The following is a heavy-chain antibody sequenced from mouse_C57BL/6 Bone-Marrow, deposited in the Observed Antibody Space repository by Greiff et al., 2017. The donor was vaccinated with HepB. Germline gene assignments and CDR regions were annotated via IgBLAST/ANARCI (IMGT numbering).Heavy chain of an antibody. CDR2: ISDGGSYT. Sequence: EVQLVESGGGLVKPGGSLKLSCAASGFTFSSYAMSWVRQTPEKRLAWVATISDGGSYTYYPDNVKGRFTISRDNAKNNLYLQMSHLKSEDTAMYYCAREVRVTTGFYAMDYWGQGTSVTVSS. V-gene: IGHV5-4*01. CDR1: GFTFSSYA. D-gene: IGHD2-3*01. J-gene: IGHJ4*01. CDR3: AREVRVTTGFYAMDY.